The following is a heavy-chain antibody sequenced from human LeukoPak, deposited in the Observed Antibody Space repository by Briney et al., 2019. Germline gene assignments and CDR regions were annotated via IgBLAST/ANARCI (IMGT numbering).Heavy chain of an antibody. J-gene: IGHJ4*02. V-gene: IGHV4-34*01. CDR1: GGSFSGYY. Sequence: NPSETLSLTCAVYGGSFSGYYWSWIRQPPGKGLEWIGSIYYSGSTYYNPSLKSRVTISVDTSKNQFSLKLSSVTAADTAVYYCARHRGSYFGYWGQGTLVTVSS. CDR2: IYYSGST. D-gene: IGHD3-16*01. CDR3: ARHRGSYFGY.